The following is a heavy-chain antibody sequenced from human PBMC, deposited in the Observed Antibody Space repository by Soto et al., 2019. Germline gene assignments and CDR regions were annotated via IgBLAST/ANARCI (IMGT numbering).Heavy chain of an antibody. CDR2: SRDKGNSYST. D-gene: IGHD1-7*01. Sequence: EVQLVESGGDLVQPGGSLRLSCAASGFTFSDHYIDWVRQAPGKGLEWVGRSRDKGNSYSTDYAASVKGRVTISRDASKNSLYLQMNSLNTDDTALYYCARSITGTTAFDYWGQGTLVAVSS. V-gene: IGHV3-72*01. J-gene: IGHJ4*02. CDR3: ARSITGTTAFDY. CDR1: GFTFSDHY.